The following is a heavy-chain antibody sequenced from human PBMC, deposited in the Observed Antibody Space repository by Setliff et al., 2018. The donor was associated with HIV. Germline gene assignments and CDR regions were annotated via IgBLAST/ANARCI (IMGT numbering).Heavy chain of an antibody. CDR2: IIPIFGTT. V-gene: IGHV1-69*13. Sequence: ASVKVSCKASGGRFSNYGISWVRQAPGQGLEWMGGIIPIFGTTNYAQMFQGRVTMTADESTRTAYMELSSLRSEDTAVYYCARAVVPTYYDVLTGYVYYMDVWGKGTTVTVSS. J-gene: IGHJ6*03. CDR3: ARAVVPTYYDVLTGYVYYMDV. D-gene: IGHD3-9*01. CDR1: GGRFSNYG.